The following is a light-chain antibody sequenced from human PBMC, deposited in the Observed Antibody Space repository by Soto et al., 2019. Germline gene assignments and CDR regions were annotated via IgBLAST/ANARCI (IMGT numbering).Light chain of an antibody. CDR3: CSYAGSSTPSYV. CDR2: EGS. V-gene: IGLV2-23*01. Sequence: QSVLTQPASVSGSPGQSITISCTGTSSEVGSYNLVSWYQQHPGKAPKLMIYEGSKRPSGVSNRFSGSKSGNTASLTISGLQAEDEADYYCCSYAGSSTPSYVFGTGTKVTVL. CDR1: SSEVGSYNL. J-gene: IGLJ1*01.